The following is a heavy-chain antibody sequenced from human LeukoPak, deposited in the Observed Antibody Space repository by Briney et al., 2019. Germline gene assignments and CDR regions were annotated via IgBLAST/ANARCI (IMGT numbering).Heavy chain of an antibody. CDR1: GYSISSGYY. CDR3: ARSPWIQLWLGAVDI. Sequence: SETLSLTCAVSGYSISSGYYWGWIRQPPGKGLEWIGSIYYSGSTYYNPSLKSRVTISVDTSKNQFSLKLSSVTAADTAVYYCARSPWIQLWLGAVDIWGQGTMVTVSS. J-gene: IGHJ3*02. D-gene: IGHD5-18*01. V-gene: IGHV4-38-2*01. CDR2: IYYSGST.